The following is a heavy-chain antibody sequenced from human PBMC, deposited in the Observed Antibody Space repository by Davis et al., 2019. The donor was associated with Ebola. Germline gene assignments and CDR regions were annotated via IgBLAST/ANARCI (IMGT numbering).Heavy chain of an antibody. CDR3: ARSIADAFDI. D-gene: IGHD2-21*01. V-gene: IGHV6-1*01. Sequence: HSQTLSLTCAISGASVSGNTGAWNWIRQSPSRGLEWLGRIYYRSEWYNHYAISVKGRITISPDTSKNQFSLQLNSVTPEDTAVYYCARSIADAFDIWGQGTMVTVSS. J-gene: IGHJ3*02. CDR1: GASVSGNTGA. CDR2: IYYRSEWYN.